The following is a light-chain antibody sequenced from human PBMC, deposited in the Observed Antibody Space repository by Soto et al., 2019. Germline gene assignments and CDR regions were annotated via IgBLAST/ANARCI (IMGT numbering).Light chain of an antibody. Sequence: ALSQSPCTLPLFPAARPSLSWTASQSITSGYLTWYQQKPGQAPRVLIYDASTWATGVPDRFSGSGSGTDFTLTISRLEPDDFAVYYCQQFSSYPLTFGRGTKVDI. CDR1: QSITSGY. CDR3: QQFSSYPLT. CDR2: DAS. J-gene: IGKJ4*02. V-gene: IGKV3-20*01.